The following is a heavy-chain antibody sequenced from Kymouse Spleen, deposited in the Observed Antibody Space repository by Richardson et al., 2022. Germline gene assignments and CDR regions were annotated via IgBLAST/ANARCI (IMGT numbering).Heavy chain of an antibody. CDR3: TSPITMVRGVIITYGMDV. V-gene: IGHV3-15*01. D-gene: IGHD3-10*01. J-gene: IGHJ6*02. Sequence: EVQLVESGGGLVKPGGSLRLSCAASGFTFSNAWMSWVRQAPGKGLEWVGRIKSKTDGGTTDYAAPVKGRFTISRDDSKNTLYLQMNSLKTEDTAVYYCTSPITMVRGVIITYGMDVWGQGTTVTVSS. CDR1: GFTFSNAW. CDR2: IKSKTDGGTT.